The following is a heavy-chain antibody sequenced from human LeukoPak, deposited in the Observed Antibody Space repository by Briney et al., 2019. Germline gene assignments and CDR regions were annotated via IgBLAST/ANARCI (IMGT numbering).Heavy chain of an antibody. J-gene: IGHJ3*02. D-gene: IGHD3-10*01. CDR1: GYSFTTYW. V-gene: IGHV5-51*01. Sequence: GESLKISCKGSGYSFTTYWIGWVRQMPGKGLEWLGIIYPGDSDTRYSPSFQGQVTISADKSISTAYLQWSSLKASDTAMYYCARPAMVRGVTIAFDIWAKGQWSPSLQ. CDR3: ARPAMVRGVTIAFDI. CDR2: IYPGDSDT.